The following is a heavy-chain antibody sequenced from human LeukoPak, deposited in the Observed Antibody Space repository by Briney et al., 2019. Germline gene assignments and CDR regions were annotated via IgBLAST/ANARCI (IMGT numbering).Heavy chain of an antibody. CDR2: IYTSGST. V-gene: IGHV4-4*07. Sequence: PSETQSLTCTVSGGSISSYYWSWIRQPAGKGLEWIGRIYTSGSTNYNPSLKSRVTMSVDTSKNQFSLKLSSVTAADTAVYYCARDGYYYGSGSSGFDYWGQGTLVTVSS. D-gene: IGHD3-10*01. J-gene: IGHJ4*02. CDR1: GGSISSYY. CDR3: ARDGYYYGSGSSGFDY.